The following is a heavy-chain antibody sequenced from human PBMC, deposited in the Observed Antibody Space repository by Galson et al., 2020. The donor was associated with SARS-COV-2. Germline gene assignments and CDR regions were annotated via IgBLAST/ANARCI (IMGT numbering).Heavy chain of an antibody. D-gene: IGHD1-26*01. V-gene: IGHV4-34*01. Sequence: SEPLSLPCAVHGGSLSGSYSSWLRQPPGKRLEWIGEINHSASTHYNPSLKSRVTISVDTSKKQFSLKLSSVSAADMAVYYCARQRSGSFLGNEYFYMDVGSKGTTVTGS. CDR3: ARQRSGSFLGNEYFYMDV. CDR1: GGSLSGSY. CDR2: INHSAST. J-gene: IGHJ6*03.